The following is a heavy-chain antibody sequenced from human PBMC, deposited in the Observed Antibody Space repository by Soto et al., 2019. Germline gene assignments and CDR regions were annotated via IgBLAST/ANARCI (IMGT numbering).Heavy chain of an antibody. CDR2: ISYSGST. J-gene: IGHJ4*02. CDR3: ARLDSREPRLSVFGVVPTPVDY. Sequence: PSETLSLTCTVSGGSFSSSSYYWGWIRQPPGKGLEWIGSISYSGSTYYNPSLKSRVTISVDTSKKQFSLKLSSVTAADTAVYYCARLDSREPRLSVFGVVPTPVDYWGQGTLVTVSS. CDR1: GGSFSSSSYY. V-gene: IGHV4-39*01. D-gene: IGHD3-3*01.